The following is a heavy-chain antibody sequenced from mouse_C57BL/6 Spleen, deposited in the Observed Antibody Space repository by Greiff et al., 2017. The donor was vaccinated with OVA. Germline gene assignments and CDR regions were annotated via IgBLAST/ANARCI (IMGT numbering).Heavy chain of an antibody. J-gene: IGHJ4*01. D-gene: IGHD2-10*01. CDR2: INPSSGYT. CDR3: ARTYYGNYEGAMDY. Sequence: VKLMESGAELAKPGASVTLSCKASGYTFPSYWMHWVKQRPGQGLEWIGYINPSSGYTKYNQQFKDKATLTADNSSRTAYMQLSSLTYEDSAVYYCARTYYGNYEGAMDYWGQGTSVTVSS. V-gene: IGHV1-7*01. CDR1: GYTFPSYW.